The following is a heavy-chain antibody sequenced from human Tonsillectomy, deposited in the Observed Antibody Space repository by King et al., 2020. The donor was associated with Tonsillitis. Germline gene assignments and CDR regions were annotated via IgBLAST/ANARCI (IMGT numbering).Heavy chain of an antibody. Sequence: VQLVASGGGVVQPGRSLRLSCAASGFTFSSYGMHWVRQAPGKGLEWVALIWYDGSNKYYADSVKGRFTISRDNSKNTLYLQMNSLRAEDTAVYYCAREWSGNYGEGVFDYWGQGTLVTVSS. CDR1: GFTFSSYG. V-gene: IGHV3-33*08. CDR2: IWYDGSNK. CDR3: AREWSGNYGEGVFDY. J-gene: IGHJ4*02. D-gene: IGHD3-3*01.